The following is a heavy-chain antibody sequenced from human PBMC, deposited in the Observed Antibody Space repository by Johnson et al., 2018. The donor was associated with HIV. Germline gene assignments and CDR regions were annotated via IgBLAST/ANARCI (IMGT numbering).Heavy chain of an antibody. CDR3: AREMAWEDAFDI. Sequence: QVQLVESGGGVVRPGGSLRLSCAASGFTFDDYGMSWVRQAPGKGLEWVAFIWYDGSNKYYADSVKGRFTISRDNAKNSLYLQMNSLRAEDTAVYYCAREMAWEDAFDIWGQGTMVTVSS. V-gene: IGHV3-33*08. J-gene: IGHJ3*02. CDR1: GFTFDDYG. D-gene: IGHD5-24*01. CDR2: IWYDGSNK.